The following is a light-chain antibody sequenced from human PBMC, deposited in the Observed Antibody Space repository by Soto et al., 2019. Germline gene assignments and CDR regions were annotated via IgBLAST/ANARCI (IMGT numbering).Light chain of an antibody. CDR3: GTWDTSLSAGV. V-gene: IGLV1-51*01. CDR2: DNN. J-gene: IGLJ2*01. CDR1: SSNIGNNY. Sequence: QSVLTQPPSMSAAPGQKVTISCSGSSSNIGNNYVSWYQQVPGGAPKLLIYDNNKRPSGIPDRFSGSQSGTSATLGITGLQTGDEADYYCGTWDTSLSAGVFGGGTKLTVL.